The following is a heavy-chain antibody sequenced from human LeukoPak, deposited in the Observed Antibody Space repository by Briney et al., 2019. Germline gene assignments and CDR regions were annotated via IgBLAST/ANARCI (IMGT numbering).Heavy chain of an antibody. V-gene: IGHV4-30-2*01. D-gene: IGHD3-22*01. CDR3: ARGGRKQLGRTAYYHHRALDT. Sequence: SQTLSLTCTVSGGSISSGGYSWNWIRQPPGKGLEWLGYIHEGGSPNYRESLKSRVTISIDRSKNQFSLKMKSVTAADTAVYYCARGGRKQLGRTAYYHHRALDTWGQGTTVTVSS. CDR1: GGSISSGGYS. CDR2: IHEGGSP. J-gene: IGHJ6*02.